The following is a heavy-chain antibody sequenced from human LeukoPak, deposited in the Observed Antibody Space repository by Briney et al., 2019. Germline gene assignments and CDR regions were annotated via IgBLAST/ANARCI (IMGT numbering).Heavy chain of an antibody. J-gene: IGHJ3*02. D-gene: IGHD3-3*01. CDR2: IYYSGST. CDR3: ARTEWDAFDI. Sequence: SETLSLTCTVSGGSISSYYWSWIRQPPGKGLEWIGYIYYSGSTNYNPSLKSRVTISVDTSKNQFSLKLSSVTAADTAVYYSARTEWDAFDIWGQGTMVTVSS. V-gene: IGHV4-59*01. CDR1: GGSISSYY.